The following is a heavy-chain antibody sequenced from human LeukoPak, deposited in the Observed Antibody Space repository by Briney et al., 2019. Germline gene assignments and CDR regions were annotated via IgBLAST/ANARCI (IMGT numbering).Heavy chain of an antibody. CDR2: IYYSGST. D-gene: IGHD3-10*01. V-gene: IGHV4-39*01. J-gene: IGHJ4*02. CDR1: GGSISSNSYY. Sequence: SETLSLTCAVSGGSISSNSYYWGWIRQPPGKGLEWIGSIYYSGSTYYNPSLKSRVTISVDTSKNQFSLKLSSVTAADTAVYYCARTRYYYNSRSYGAPYYFDYWGLGTLVTVSS. CDR3: ARTRYYYNSRSYGAPYYFDY.